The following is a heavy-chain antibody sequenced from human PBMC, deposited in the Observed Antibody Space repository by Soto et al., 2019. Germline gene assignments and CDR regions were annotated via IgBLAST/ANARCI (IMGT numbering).Heavy chain of an antibody. CDR2: ISGSGGST. CDR1: GFTFSSYA. CDR3: AKADYDSSGYYVYYFDY. V-gene: IGHV3-23*01. Sequence: GGSLRLSCAASGFTFSSYAMNWVRQAPGKGLEWVSAISGSGGSTYYADSVKGRFTISRDNSKNTLYLQMNSLRAEDTAVYYCAKADYDSSGYYVYYFDYWGQGTLVTVSS. D-gene: IGHD3-22*01. J-gene: IGHJ4*02.